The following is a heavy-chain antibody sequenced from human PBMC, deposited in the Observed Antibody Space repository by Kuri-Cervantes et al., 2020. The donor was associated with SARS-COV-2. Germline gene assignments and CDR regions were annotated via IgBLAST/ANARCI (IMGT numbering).Heavy chain of an antibody. CDR1: GGSFSGYY. J-gene: IGHJ4*02. V-gene: IGHV4-34*01. CDR3: ARGEMKESTPSPYYFHY. D-gene: IGHD5-24*01. CDR2: INHSGST. Sequence: GSLRLSCAVYGGSFSGYYWSWIRQPPGKGLEWIGEINHSGSTNYNPSLKSRVTISVDTSKNQFSLKLSSVTAADTAVYYCARGEMKESTPSPYYFHYWGQGTLVTVSS.